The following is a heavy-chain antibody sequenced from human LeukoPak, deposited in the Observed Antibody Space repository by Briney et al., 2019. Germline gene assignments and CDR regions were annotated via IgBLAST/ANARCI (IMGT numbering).Heavy chain of an antibody. J-gene: IGHJ4*02. CDR2: ISSSGTTM. Sequence: GGSLRLSCAASGFTFSDHYMSWLRQASGKGLEWLSYISSSGTTMYYADSVKGRFTISRDNAKNSLYLQMNSLRAEDTAVYYCASGGVRDYWGQGTLVTVSS. D-gene: IGHD3-3*01. V-gene: IGHV3-11*01. CDR3: ASGGVRDY. CDR1: GFTFSDHY.